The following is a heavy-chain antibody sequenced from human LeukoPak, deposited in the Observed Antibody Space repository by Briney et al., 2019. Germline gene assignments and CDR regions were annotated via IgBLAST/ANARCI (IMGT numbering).Heavy chain of an antibody. CDR3: ARDHYGSGSYYNWSAFDI. CDR1: GFTFSSYG. J-gene: IGHJ3*02. Sequence: GGSLRLSCAASGFTFSSYGMHWVRQAPGKGLEWVAVIWYDGGNKYYADSVKGRFTISRDNSKNTLYLQMNSLRAEDTAVYYCARDHYGSGSYYNWSAFDIWGQGTMVTVSS. V-gene: IGHV3-33*01. D-gene: IGHD3-10*01. CDR2: IWYDGGNK.